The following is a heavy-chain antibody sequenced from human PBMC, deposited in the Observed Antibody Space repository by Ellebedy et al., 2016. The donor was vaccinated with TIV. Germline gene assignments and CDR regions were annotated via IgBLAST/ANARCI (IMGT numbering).Heavy chain of an antibody. CDR1: GYIFTSYG. J-gene: IGHJ6*02. CDR3: ARGSVGYNSGWSFGYYFYGMDV. Sequence: ASVKVSCKASGYIFTSYGISWVRQAPGQGLEWLGWISGNSGYTKYAQKVQGRVTMTKDTSTSTAYMELRSLRSDDTAVYYCARGSVGYNSGWSFGYYFYGMDVWGQGTTVTVSS. CDR2: ISGNSGYT. V-gene: IGHV1-18*04. D-gene: IGHD6-19*01.